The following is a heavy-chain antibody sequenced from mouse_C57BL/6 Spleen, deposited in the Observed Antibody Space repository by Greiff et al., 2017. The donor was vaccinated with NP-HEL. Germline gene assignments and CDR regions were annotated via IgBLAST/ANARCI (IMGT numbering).Heavy chain of an antibody. D-gene: IGHD2-4*01. CDR2: IYPGSGNT. V-gene: IGHV1-66*01. J-gene: IGHJ2*01. CDR3: ARLWDYDDFDY. Sequence: VQLQQSGPELVKPGASVKISCKASGYSFTSYYIHWVKQRPGQGLEWIGWIYPGSGNTKYNEKFKGKATLTADTSSSTAYMQLSSLTSEDSAVYYCARLWDYDDFDYWGQGTTLTVSS. CDR1: GYSFTSYY.